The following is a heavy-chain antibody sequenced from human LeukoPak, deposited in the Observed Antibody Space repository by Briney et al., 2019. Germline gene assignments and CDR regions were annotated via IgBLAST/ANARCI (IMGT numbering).Heavy chain of an antibody. Sequence: GGSLILSCAASGFTFSSYSMNWVRQAPGKGLEWVSYISSSSSTIYYADSVKGRFTISRDNAKNSLYLQMNSLRDEDTAVYYCAREVGVMITFGGVIENDAFDIWGQGTMVTVSS. CDR1: GFTFSSYS. D-gene: IGHD3-16*02. J-gene: IGHJ3*02. CDR2: ISSSSSTI. CDR3: AREVGVMITFGGVIENDAFDI. V-gene: IGHV3-48*02.